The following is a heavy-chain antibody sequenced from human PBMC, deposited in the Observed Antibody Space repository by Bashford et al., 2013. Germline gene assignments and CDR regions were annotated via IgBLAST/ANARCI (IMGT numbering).Heavy chain of an antibody. J-gene: IGHJ4*02. D-gene: IGHD5-24*01. Sequence: GSLRLSCAASGFTFSSYGMHWVRQAPGKGLEWVAVMSYDGSSKYYADSVKGRFTISRDNSKNTLYLQMNSLRAEDTAVYYCARVANRDGYNYDYFDYVGPGNPGHRLL. CDR1: GFTFSSYG. V-gene: IGHV3-30*03. CDR3: ARVANRDGYNYDYFDY. CDR2: MSYDGSSK.